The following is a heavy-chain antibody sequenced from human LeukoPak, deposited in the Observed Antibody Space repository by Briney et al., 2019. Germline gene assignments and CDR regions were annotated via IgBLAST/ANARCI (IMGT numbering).Heavy chain of an antibody. J-gene: IGHJ5*02. V-gene: IGHV4-34*01. D-gene: IGHD2-2*02. CDR1: GGSFSGYY. Sequence: SETLSLTCAVYGGSFSGYYWSWIRQPPGKGLEWIGEINHSGSTNYNPSLKSRVTISVDTSKNQFSLTLSSVTAADTAVYYCARAGYCSSTSCYIKGLNWFDPWGQGTLVTVSS. CDR2: INHSGST. CDR3: ARAGYCSSTSCYIKGLNWFDP.